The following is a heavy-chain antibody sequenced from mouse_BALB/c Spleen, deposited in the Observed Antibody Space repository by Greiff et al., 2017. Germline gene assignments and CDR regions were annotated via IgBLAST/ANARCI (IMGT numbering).Heavy chain of an antibody. V-gene: IGHV3-2*02. J-gene: IGHJ2*01. CDR2: ISYSGST. CDR1: GYSITSDYA. CDR3: ARSVYGNFPFDY. D-gene: IGHD2-1*01. Sequence: EVQLVESGPGLVKPSQSLSLTCTVTGYSITSDYAWNWIRQFPGNKLEWMGYISYSGSTSYNPSLKSRISITRDTSKNQFFLQLNSVTTEDTATYYCARSVYGNFPFDYWGQGTTLTVSS.